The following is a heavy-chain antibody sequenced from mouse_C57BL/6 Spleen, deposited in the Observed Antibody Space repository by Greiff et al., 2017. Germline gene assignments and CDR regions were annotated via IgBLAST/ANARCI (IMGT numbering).Heavy chain of an antibody. CDR3: TTGYYGSSCGDY. Sequence: EVQLQQSGAELVRPGASVKLSCTASGFNIKDYYMHWVKQRPEQGLEWIGRIDPEDGDTAYDPKFQGKATMTADTSSNTAYLQLSSLTSEDTAVYYGTTGYYGSSCGDYWGQGTTLTVSS. CDR2: IDPEDGDT. CDR1: GFNIKDYY. J-gene: IGHJ2*01. D-gene: IGHD1-1*01. V-gene: IGHV14-1*01.